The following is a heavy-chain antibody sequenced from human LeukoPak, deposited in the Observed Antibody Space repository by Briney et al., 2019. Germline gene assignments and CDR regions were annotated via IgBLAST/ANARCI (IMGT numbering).Heavy chain of an antibody. Sequence: GGSLRVSCAASGFTFSSYSMNWVRQAPGKGLEWVSSISSSSSYIYYADSVKGRFTISRDNAKNSLYLQMNSLRAEDTAVYYCARTSPYCSSTSCYPFDYWGQGTLVTVSS. CDR3: ARTSPYCSSTSCYPFDY. CDR2: ISSSSSYI. D-gene: IGHD2-2*01. J-gene: IGHJ4*02. V-gene: IGHV3-21*01. CDR1: GFTFSSYS.